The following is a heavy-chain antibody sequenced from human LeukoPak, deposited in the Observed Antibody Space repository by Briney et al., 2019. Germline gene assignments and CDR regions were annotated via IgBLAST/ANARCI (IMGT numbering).Heavy chain of an antibody. Sequence: GGSLRLSCAASGFTFSSYAMSWVRQAPGTGLEWVSTISEGGGTSYYYAASVKGRFTISRDNSKNTLYLQMNSLRAEDTAIYYCAKYFYASVSFDAWGQGTLVTVSS. V-gene: IGHV3-23*01. D-gene: IGHD3-10*01. CDR1: GFTFSSYA. CDR3: AKYFYASVSFDA. J-gene: IGHJ5*02. CDR2: ISEGGGTS.